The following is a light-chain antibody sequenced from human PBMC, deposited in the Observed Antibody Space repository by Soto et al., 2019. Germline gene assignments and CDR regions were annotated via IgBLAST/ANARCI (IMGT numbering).Light chain of an antibody. CDR3: QQYNSLVS. V-gene: IGKV1-33*01. J-gene: IGKJ4*01. CDR2: DAS. Sequence: DIQMTQSPSSLSASVGDRVTISCQASRDVSDYLNWYQQKPGKAPKVLIHDASKLERGVPSRFSGSGLGTNFTFTISGLQPEEFAAYYCQQYNSLVSFGGGTRV. CDR1: RDVSDY.